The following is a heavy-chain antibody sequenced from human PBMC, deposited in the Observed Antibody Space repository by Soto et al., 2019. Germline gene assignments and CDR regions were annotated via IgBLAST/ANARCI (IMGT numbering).Heavy chain of an antibody. V-gene: IGHV3-13*05. CDR2: IGAADDP. Sequence: GGSLRLSCAASGFTFSAYDMHWVRQTTGKGLEWVSAIGAADDPYYLGSVKGRFTISRENAKNSLYLQMSSLRAADTAVYYCARAYSGRLPRRADYYFAMDVWGQGTTVTVSS. CDR1: GFTFSAYD. D-gene: IGHD2-15*01. CDR3: ARAYSGRLPRRADYYFAMDV. J-gene: IGHJ6*02.